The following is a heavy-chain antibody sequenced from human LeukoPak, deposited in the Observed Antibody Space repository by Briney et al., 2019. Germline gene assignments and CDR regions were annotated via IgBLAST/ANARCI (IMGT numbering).Heavy chain of an antibody. CDR2: ISGSGSST. CDR3: ARVGPLWFGELYPPDY. Sequence: PGGSLRLSCAASGFIFSRYVMSWVRQAPGKGLEWVAAISGSGSSTYYADSVKGRFTISRDNAKNSLYLQMNSLRAEDTAVYYCARVGPLWFGELYPPDYWGQGTLVTVSS. V-gene: IGHV3-23*01. CDR1: GFIFSRYV. J-gene: IGHJ4*02. D-gene: IGHD3-10*01.